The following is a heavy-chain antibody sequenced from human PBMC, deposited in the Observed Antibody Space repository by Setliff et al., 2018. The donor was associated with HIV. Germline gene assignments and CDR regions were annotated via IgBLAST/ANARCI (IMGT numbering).Heavy chain of an antibody. J-gene: IGHJ4*02. Sequence: ETLSLTCAVYGGSFSGYYWSWIRQPPGTGLEWVGEINHSGSTNYNPSLKSRVTISVDTSKNQFSLKLSSVTAADTAVYYCARSLTKQLVLGTSREYYFDSWGLGALVTVSS. V-gene: IGHV4-34*01. D-gene: IGHD6-13*01. CDR1: GGSFSGYY. CDR3: ARSLTKQLVLGTSREYYFDS. CDR2: INHSGST.